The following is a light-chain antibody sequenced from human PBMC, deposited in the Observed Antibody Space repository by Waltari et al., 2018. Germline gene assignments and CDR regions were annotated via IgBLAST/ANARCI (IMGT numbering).Light chain of an antibody. CDR2: AAS. V-gene: IGKV3-11*01. CDR3: QQRANWPPLT. CDR1: QSVYNF. J-gene: IGKJ4*01. Sequence: EVVLTQSPATLSLSPGERATLSCRASQSVYNFLAWYQQKTGQAPRLLIYAASQRATGIPARFSGSGSGTDFTLTISSLEPEDVAVYYCQQRANWPPLTFGGGTKVEIK.